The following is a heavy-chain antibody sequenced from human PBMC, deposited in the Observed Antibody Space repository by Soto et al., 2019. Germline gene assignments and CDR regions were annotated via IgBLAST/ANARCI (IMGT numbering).Heavy chain of an antibody. D-gene: IGHD6-6*01. CDR1: GVSISSSSYY. CDR3: ARRGRISSSSPSYFDY. Sequence: SETLSLMATVSGVSISSSSYYWGWIRQPPGKGLEWIGSFYYSRSPYYNPSLKSRVTISVDTSKKQFSLKLRSVTAADKAVYYCARRGRISSSSPSYFDYWGQGTLVTVSS. V-gene: IGHV4-39*01. CDR2: FYYSRSP. J-gene: IGHJ4*02.